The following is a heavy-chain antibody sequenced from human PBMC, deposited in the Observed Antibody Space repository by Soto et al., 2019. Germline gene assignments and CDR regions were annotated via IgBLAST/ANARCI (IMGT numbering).Heavy chain of an antibody. CDR2: IYYSGST. Sequence: SETLSLTCTVSGGSISSHYWSWIRQPPGKGLEWIGYIYYSGSTKYKPSLKSRVTISVDTPKNQVSLKLSSVTAADTAVYYCVRQGIGVLHGLVDVWGQGTTVTVSS. J-gene: IGHJ6*02. V-gene: IGHV4-59*08. D-gene: IGHD3-10*01. CDR3: VRQGIGVLHGLVDV. CDR1: GGSISSHY.